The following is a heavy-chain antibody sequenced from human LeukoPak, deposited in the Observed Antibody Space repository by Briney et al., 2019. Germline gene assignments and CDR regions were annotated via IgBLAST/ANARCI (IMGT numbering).Heavy chain of an antibody. J-gene: IGHJ4*02. Sequence: PGGSLRLSCAASGFTFSSYSMNWVRQAPGKGLEWVSYISSSSSTIYYADSVKGRFTISRDNAKNSLYLQMNSLRAEDTAVYYCARGLSSGYYLWPFDYWGQGTLVTVSS. V-gene: IGHV3-48*04. D-gene: IGHD3-22*01. CDR3: ARGLSSGYYLWPFDY. CDR2: ISSSSSTI. CDR1: GFTFSSYS.